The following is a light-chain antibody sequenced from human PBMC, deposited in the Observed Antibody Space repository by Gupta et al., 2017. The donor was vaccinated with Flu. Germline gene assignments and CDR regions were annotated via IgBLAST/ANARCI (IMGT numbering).Light chain of an antibody. CDR3: QQYYTVPFT. V-gene: IGKV1-33*01. Sequence: PTSLSASVGDIGANTCLSRHEINKYLDWYQQNQGDTPKFLIFDASKSESGVPSRFSGSGSGTDFTFAISCQQREDFASYYCQQYYTVPFTFGQWTTLEMK. J-gene: IGKJ2*01. CDR1: HEINKY. CDR2: DAS.